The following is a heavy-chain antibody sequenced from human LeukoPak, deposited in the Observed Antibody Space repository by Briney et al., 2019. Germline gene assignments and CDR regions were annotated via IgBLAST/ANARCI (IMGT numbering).Heavy chain of an antibody. J-gene: IGHJ5*02. V-gene: IGHV4-4*09. CDR2: IYTSGST. Sequence: TSETLSLTCTVSGGSISSYYWSWIRQPPGKGLEWIGYIYTSGSTNYNPSLKGRVTISVDTSKNQFSLKLSSVTAADTAVYYCARGYCSSTSCYTAPFDPWGQGTLVTVSS. CDR1: GGSISSYY. D-gene: IGHD2-2*02. CDR3: ARGYCSSTSCYTAPFDP.